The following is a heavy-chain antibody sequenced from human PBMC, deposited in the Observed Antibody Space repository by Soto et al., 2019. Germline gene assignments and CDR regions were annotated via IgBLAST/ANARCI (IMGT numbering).Heavy chain of an antibody. CDR1: GGSVSSGSYY. D-gene: IGHD3-22*01. Sequence: SETLSLTCTVSGGSVSSGSYYWSWIRQPPGKGLEWIGYIYYSGSTNYNPSLKSRVTISVDTSKNQFSLKLSSVTAADTAVYYCARGSMIVVAYYFDYWGQGTLVTVSS. CDR2: IYYSGST. CDR3: ARGSMIVVAYYFDY. V-gene: IGHV4-61*01. J-gene: IGHJ4*02.